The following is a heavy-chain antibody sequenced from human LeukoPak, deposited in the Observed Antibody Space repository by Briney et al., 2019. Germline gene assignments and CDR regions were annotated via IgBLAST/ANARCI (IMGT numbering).Heavy chain of an antibody. CDR3: ARHSNYGSGSYYRYWFDP. J-gene: IGHJ5*02. Sequence: SETLSLTCTVSGGSISSYYWSWIRQPPGKGLEWIGYIYYSGSTNYNPSLKSRVTISVDTSKNQFSLKLSSVTAADTAVYYCARHSNYGSGSYYRYWFDPGAREPWSPSPQ. CDR1: GGSISSYY. D-gene: IGHD3-10*01. V-gene: IGHV4-59*08. CDR2: IYYSGST.